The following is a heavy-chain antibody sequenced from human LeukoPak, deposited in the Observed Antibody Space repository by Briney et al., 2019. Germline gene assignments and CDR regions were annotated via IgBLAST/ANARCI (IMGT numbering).Heavy chain of an antibody. CDR3: ARDQVGTMPNDF. Sequence: GGSLRLSCAASGFTFSDYGMVWVRQAPGKGLEWVAFIRYDGSIKYYTDSVKDRFTVSRDNSRNTLYLQMNSLRAEDTAIYYCARDQVGTMPNDFWGQGTLVTVSS. J-gene: IGHJ4*02. V-gene: IGHV3-30*02. CDR1: GFTFSDYG. D-gene: IGHD1-26*01. CDR2: IRYDGSIK.